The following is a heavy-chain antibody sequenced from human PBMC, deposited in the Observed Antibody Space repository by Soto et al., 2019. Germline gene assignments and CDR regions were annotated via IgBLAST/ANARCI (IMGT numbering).Heavy chain of an antibody. CDR2: IYQSGST. D-gene: IGHD2-21*01. V-gene: IGHV4-30-2*01. Sequence: PQLQESGSGLVKPSETLSLTCAVSGGSISSGAYSWSWIRQPPGKGLEWIAYIYQSGSTYYNPSLKTRVTILVDRSKNQFSLKLTSVTAADTAVYYCARANPGLNCLDVWGQGTMVTVSS. CDR1: GGSISSGAYS. J-gene: IGHJ3*01. CDR3: ARANPGLNCLDV.